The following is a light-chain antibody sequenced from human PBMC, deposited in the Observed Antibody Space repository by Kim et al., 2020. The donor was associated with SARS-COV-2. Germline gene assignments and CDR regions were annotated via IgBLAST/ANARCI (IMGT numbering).Light chain of an antibody. CDR2: EAS. Sequence: GQSITVSCTGTSSDIGSYNSVSWYQQHPGRAPKLILYEASKRPSGVSNRFSGSKSGNTASLSISGLQPEDEADYYCWSYARSGTYVSGTGTKVTVL. CDR1: SSDIGSYNS. V-gene: IGLV2-23*01. CDR3: WSYARSGTYV. J-gene: IGLJ1*01.